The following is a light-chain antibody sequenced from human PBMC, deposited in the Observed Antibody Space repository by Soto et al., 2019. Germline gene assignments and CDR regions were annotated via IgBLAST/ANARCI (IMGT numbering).Light chain of an antibody. CDR3: AAGDDSMNGYV. J-gene: IGLJ1*01. Sequence: QSVLTQPPSASGTPGQRVTISCSGGSSNIGSNTVNWYQQLPGTAPKLLIYSNSQRPSGVPDRFSGSKSGTSASLAISGLQSEDEADYYCAAGDDSMNGYVFGAGTKVIV. CDR1: SSNIGSNT. CDR2: SNS. V-gene: IGLV1-44*01.